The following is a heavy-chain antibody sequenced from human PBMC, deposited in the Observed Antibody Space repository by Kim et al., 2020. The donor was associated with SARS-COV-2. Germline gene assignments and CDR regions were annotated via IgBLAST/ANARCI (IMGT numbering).Heavy chain of an antibody. Sequence: ASVKVSCKASGYTFTGYYMHWVRQAPGQGLEWMGWINPNSGGTNYAQKFQGRVTMTRDTSISTAYMELSRLRSDDTAVYYCARDYYYDSSGYYYEWVYWGQGTLVTVSS. V-gene: IGHV1-2*02. CDR3: ARDYYYDSSGYYYEWVY. CDR2: INPNSGGT. CDR1: GYTFTGYY. J-gene: IGHJ4*02. D-gene: IGHD3-22*01.